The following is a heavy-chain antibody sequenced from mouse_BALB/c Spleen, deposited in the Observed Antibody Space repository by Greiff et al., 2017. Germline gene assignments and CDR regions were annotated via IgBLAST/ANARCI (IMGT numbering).Heavy chain of an antibody. V-gene: IGHV1-69*01. CDR2: IDTSDSYT. CDR1: GYTFTDYW. CDR3: ARWDYVYAMDY. D-gene: IGHD2-4*01. J-gene: IGHJ4*01. Sequence: QVQLQQPGAELVMPGASVKMSCKASGYTFTDYWMHWVKQRPGQGLEWIGAIDTSDSYTSYNQKFKGKATLTVDESSSTAYMQLSSLTSEDSAVYYCARWDYVYAMDYWGQGATGDVTS.